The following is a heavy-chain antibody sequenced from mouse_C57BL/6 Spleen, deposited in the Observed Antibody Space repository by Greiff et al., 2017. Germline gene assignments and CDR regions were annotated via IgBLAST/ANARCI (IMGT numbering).Heavy chain of an antibody. CDR2: ISDGGSYT. J-gene: IGHJ2*01. CDR1: GFTFSSYA. D-gene: IGHD1-1*01. CDR3: ARGITTVVANFDY. Sequence: EVQRVESGGGLVKPGGSLKLSCAASGFTFSSYAMSWVRQTPEKRLEWVATISDGGSYTYYPDNVKGRFTISRDNAKNNLYLQMSHLKSEDTAMYYCARGITTVVANFDYWGQGTTLTVSS. V-gene: IGHV5-4*01.